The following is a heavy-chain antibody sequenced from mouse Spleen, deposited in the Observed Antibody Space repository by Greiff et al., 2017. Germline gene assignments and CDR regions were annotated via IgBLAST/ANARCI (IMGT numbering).Heavy chain of an antibody. CDR3: ARNCASYGSSPYAMDY. Sequence: QVQLKQSGPGLVQPSQSLSITCTVSGFSLTSYGVHWVRQSPGKGLEWLGVIWSGGSTDYNAAFISRLSISKDNSKSQVFFKMNSLQANDTAIYYCARNCASYGSSPYAMDYWGQGTSVTVSS. D-gene: IGHD1-1*01. V-gene: IGHV2-2*02. J-gene: IGHJ4*01. CDR2: IWSGGST. CDR1: GFSLTSYG.